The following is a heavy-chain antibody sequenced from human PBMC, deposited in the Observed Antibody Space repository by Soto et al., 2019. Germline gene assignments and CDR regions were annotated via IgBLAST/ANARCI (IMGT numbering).Heavy chain of an antibody. CDR3: ANHGGFDF. J-gene: IGHJ3*01. CDR2: ISIRGDYR. V-gene: IGHV3-23*01. CDR1: GFTFSSSG. Sequence: EGQLLQSGGGLVQPGESLRLSCAGSGFTFSSSGMSWVRQAPGKGLEWVSSISIRGDYRYYADSVKGRFTISRDNSKNTLYLQMSSLTAEDTALYYCANHGGFDFWGQGTMVAVSS. D-gene: IGHD4-17*01.